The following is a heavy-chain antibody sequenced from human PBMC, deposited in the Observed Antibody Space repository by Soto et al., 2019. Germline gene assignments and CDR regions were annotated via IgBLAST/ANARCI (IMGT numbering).Heavy chain of an antibody. V-gene: IGHV4-59*08. CDR3: ARRYGPGFDY. Sequence: SETLSLTCTVSGDSISSYYWSRIRQPPGKGLEWIGYIYYSGSTNYNPSLKSRVTISVDTSKNQFSLKLSSVTAADTAVYYCARRYGPGFDYWGQGTLVTVSS. CDR1: GDSISSYY. CDR2: IYYSGST. D-gene: IGHD4-17*01. J-gene: IGHJ4*02.